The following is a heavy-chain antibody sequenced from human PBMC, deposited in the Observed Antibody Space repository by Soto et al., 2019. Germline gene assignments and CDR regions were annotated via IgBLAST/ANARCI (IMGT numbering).Heavy chain of an antibody. CDR1: GFTFSSYW. CDR2: IKQDGSEK. J-gene: IGHJ5*02. CDR3: ARGLGIRGNWFDP. Sequence: EVQLVESGGGLVQPGGSLRLSCAASGFTFSSYWMSWVRQAPGKGLEWVANIKQDGSEKYYVDSVKGRFTISRDNAKNPLYLQMNSLRAEDTAVYYCARGLGIRGNWFDPWGQGTLVTVSS. V-gene: IGHV3-7*01. D-gene: IGHD7-27*01.